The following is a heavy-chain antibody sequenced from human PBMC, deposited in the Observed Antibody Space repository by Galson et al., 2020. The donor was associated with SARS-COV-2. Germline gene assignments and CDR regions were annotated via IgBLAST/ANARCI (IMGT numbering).Heavy chain of an antibody. CDR2: IKSAAAGGTT. J-gene: IGHJ4*02. D-gene: IGHD3-16*01. CDR1: GFTFKNAW. CDR3: AADVPERGGGEFDY. V-gene: IGHV3-15*01. Sequence: GGSLRLSCAASGFTFKNAWMKWVRQAPGKGLEWVGRIKSAAAGGTTHYSAPVEGRFTISRDDSTNTVYLQMNSLNTEDTAVYYCAADVPERGGGEFDYWGQGILVTVYS.